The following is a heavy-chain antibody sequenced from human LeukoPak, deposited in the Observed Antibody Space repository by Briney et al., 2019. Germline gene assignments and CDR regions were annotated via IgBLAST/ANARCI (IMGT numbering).Heavy chain of an antibody. CDR2: ISDDGSNK. CDR1: GFTFSSYI. J-gene: IGHJ6*03. CDR3: ARDPEGGDYYYYMDV. D-gene: IGHD2-21*01. Sequence: GGSLRLSCAASGFTFSSYIIHWVRQAPGKGLEWVAGISDDGSNKYYADSVKGRFTISRDNSKNTLYLQMNSLRAEDTAVYYCARDPEGGDYYYYMDVWGKGTTVTVSS. V-gene: IGHV3-30*04.